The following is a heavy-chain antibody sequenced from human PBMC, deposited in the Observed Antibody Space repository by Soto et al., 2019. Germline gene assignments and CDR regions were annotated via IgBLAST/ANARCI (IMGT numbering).Heavy chain of an antibody. CDR2: VSSDGSNE. CDR3: ARDRACNYGFDY. CDR1: GFTFRGYP. D-gene: IGHD3-16*01. V-gene: IGHV3-30*14. J-gene: IGHJ4*02. Sequence: QVQLVESGGGVVQPGTSLRLSCAASGFTFRGYPMHWVRQAPGKGLEWVAVVSSDGSNEHYADSVKGRFTISRDNSKNTLYLQMNTLTEDTGVYYCARDRACNYGFDYWGQGTLVTVSS.